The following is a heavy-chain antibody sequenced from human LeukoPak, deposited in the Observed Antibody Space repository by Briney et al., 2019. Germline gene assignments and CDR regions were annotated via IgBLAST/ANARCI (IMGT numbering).Heavy chain of an antibody. CDR2: IKQDGSEK. V-gene: IGHV3-7*01. J-gene: IGHJ5*02. CDR3: ARGKWFDP. CDR1: GFTSSSYW. Sequence: GGSLRLSCAASGFTSSSYWMSWVRQAPGKGLEWVANIKQDGSEKYYVDSVKGRFTISRDNAKNSLYLQMNSLRAEDTAVYYCARGKWFDPWGQGTLVTVSS.